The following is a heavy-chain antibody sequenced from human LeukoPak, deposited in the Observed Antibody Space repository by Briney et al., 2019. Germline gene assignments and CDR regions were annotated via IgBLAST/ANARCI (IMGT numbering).Heavy chain of an antibody. D-gene: IGHD3-22*01. CDR1: GGTFRRYA. CDR3: ASQGVDYYDSSRNAFDI. CDR2: VIPIFGIA. Sequence: SVKVPCKGSGGTFRRYAIRWVRQAPGQGLEWVGRVIPIFGIANYAQKFQGRVTITADKSTSTAYMELSSLRSEDTAVYYCASQGVDYYDSSRNAFDIWGQGTMVTVSS. J-gene: IGHJ3*02. V-gene: IGHV1-69*04.